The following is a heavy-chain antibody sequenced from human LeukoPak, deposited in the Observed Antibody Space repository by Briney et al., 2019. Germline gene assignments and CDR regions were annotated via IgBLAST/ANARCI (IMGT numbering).Heavy chain of an antibody. V-gene: IGHV4-59*02. Sequence: SSETLSLTCVVSGASVSSSHWNWIRQLPGKGLEWIGCLSYTGKTDYNPSLTSRVTISLDASKNQVSLKLRSLTAADTAVYYRSEGYFEPFDHWGQGTLVTVSS. CDR1: GASVSSSH. D-gene: IGHD2/OR15-2a*01. CDR2: LSYTGKT. CDR3: SEGYFEPFDH. J-gene: IGHJ4*02.